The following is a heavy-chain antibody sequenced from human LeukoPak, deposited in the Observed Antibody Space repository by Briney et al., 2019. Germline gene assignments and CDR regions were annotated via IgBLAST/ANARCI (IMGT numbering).Heavy chain of an antibody. CDR3: ARIVLRYFDWLLETPMSYFDY. CDR1: GFTFSDYY. CDR2: ISSSGSTI. D-gene: IGHD3-9*01. V-gene: IGHV3-11*04. J-gene: IGHJ4*02. Sequence: GGSLRLSCAASGFTFSDYYMSWIRQAPGKGLEWVSYISSSGSTIYYADPVKGRFTISRDNAKNSLYLQMNSLRAEDTAVYYCARIVLRYFDWLLETPMSYFDYWGQGTLVTVSS.